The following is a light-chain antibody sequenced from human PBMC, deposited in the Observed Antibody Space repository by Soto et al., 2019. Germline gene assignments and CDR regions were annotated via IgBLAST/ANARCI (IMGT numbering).Light chain of an antibody. V-gene: IGKV3-20*01. J-gene: IGKJ1*01. CDR2: GSS. CDR1: QSVSSSY. CDR3: RENGSSPT. Sequence: EIVLTQSPGTLSLSPGERATLSCRASQSVSSSYLAWYQQKPGQAPRLLIYGSSSRATGIPDRFSGSGSGTDFALIISRLEPDDFAVYFCRENGSSPTFGHGTNVEI.